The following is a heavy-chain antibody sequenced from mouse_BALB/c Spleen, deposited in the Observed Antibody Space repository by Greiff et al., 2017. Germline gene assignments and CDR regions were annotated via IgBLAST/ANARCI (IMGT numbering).Heavy chain of an antibody. J-gene: IGHJ3*01. CDR1: GDSITSGY. CDR3: ARVGHYYGYGFAY. D-gene: IGHD1-2*01. Sequence: EVMLVESGPSLVKPSQTLSLTCSVTGDSITSGYWNWIRKFPGNKLEYMGYISYSGSTYYNPSLKSRISITRDTSKNQYYLQLNSVTTEDTATYYCARVGHYYGYGFAYWGQGTLVTVSA. V-gene: IGHV3-8*02. CDR2: ISYSGST.